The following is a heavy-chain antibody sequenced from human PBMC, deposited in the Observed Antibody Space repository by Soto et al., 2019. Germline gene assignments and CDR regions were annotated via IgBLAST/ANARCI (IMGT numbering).Heavy chain of an antibody. CDR3: ARGTTVTTQYDY. J-gene: IGHJ4*02. CDR2: IYYSGST. V-gene: IGHV4-30-4*01. CDR1: GGSISSGDYY. Sequence: SETLSLTCTVSGGSISSGDYYWSWIRQPPGKGLEWIGYIYYSGSTYYNPSLKSRVTISVDTSKNQFSLKLSSVTAADTAVYYCARGTTVTTQYDYWGQGTLVTVSS. D-gene: IGHD4-17*01.